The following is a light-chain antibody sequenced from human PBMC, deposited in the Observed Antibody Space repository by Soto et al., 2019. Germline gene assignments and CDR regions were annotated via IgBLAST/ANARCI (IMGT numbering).Light chain of an antibody. CDR2: DVT. V-gene: IGLV2-14*03. CDR1: SSDVGGYNY. Sequence: QSVLTQPASVSGSPGQSSTISCTGTSSDVGGYNYVSWYQHHPGKAPKLIIYDVTNRPSGVSNPFSGSKSGNTASLTISGLQPEDEADYYCSSYTTSNTRQIVFGTGTRSPS. CDR3: SSYTTSNTRQIV. J-gene: IGLJ1*01.